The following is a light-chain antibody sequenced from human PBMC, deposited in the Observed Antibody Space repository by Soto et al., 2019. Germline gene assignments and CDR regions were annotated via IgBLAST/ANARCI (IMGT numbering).Light chain of an antibody. V-gene: IGLV1-44*01. Sequence: QAVVTQPPSASGTPGQRVTISCSGSTSNIGSNTVNWYQQLPGTAPKLLIYSNNQRPSGVPDRFSGSKSGTSASLAISGLQSEDEADYYCAAWDDSLVGVAFGGGTKLTVL. CDR1: TSNIGSNT. CDR3: AAWDDSLVGVA. CDR2: SNN. J-gene: IGLJ2*01.